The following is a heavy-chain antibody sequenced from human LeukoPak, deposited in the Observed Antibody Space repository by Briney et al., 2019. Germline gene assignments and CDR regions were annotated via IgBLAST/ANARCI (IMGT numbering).Heavy chain of an antibody. CDR2: IHYTRIT. CDR3: ARQLSGTYQWTFDY. Sequence: SETLSLTCTVSGGSISTATHYWAWIRQPPGEGLEWIGTIHYTRITYYNPSLKSRVTISVDTSKNQFSLHLGSVTAADTAVYHCARQLSGTYQWTFDYWGQGTLVPVSS. J-gene: IGHJ4*02. D-gene: IGHD1-26*01. CDR1: GGSISTATHY. V-gene: IGHV4-39*01.